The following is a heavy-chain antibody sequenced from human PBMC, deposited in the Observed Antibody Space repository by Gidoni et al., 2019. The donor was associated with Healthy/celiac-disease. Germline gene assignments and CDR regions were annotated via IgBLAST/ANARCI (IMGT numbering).Heavy chain of an antibody. Sequence: DSVKGRFTISRDNSKNTLYLQMNSLRAEDTAVYYCAREDSNYGHPADYGMDVWGQGTTVTVSS. CDR3: AREDSNYGHPADYGMDV. J-gene: IGHJ6*02. D-gene: IGHD4-4*01. V-gene: IGHV3-30*14.